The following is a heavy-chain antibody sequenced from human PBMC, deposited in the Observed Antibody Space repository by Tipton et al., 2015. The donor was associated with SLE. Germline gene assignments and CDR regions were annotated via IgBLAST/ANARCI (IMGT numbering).Heavy chain of an antibody. V-gene: IGHV4-59*11. CDR3: AREQRQDPYYFDY. D-gene: IGHD6-25*01. J-gene: IGHJ4*02. CDR1: GDSISSHY. Sequence: TLSLTCTVSGDSISSHYWSWIRQPPGKGLEWIGYIYYSGGTNYNPSLKSRVTISVDTSKNQFSLKLSSVTAADTAVYYCAREQRQDPYYFDYWGQGTQVTVSS. CDR2: IYYSGGT.